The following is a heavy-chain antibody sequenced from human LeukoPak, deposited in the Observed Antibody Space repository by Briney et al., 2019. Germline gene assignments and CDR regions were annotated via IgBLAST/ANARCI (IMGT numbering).Heavy chain of an antibody. CDR3: ARGRYCSADICSGGDAFDI. V-gene: IGHV4-4*07. CDR2: IYTRGST. J-gene: IGHJ3*02. D-gene: IGHD2-15*01. CDR1: GGSINNYY. Sequence: SETLSLTCTVSGGSINNYYWSWIRQPAGKGLEGIGRIYTRGSTNYNPSLKSRVTISVATSKNQFSLKLSSVTAADTAVYYCARGRYCSADICSGGDAFDIWGQGTMVSVSS.